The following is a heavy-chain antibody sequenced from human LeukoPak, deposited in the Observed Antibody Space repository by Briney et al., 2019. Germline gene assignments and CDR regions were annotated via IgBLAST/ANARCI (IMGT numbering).Heavy chain of an antibody. CDR3: PKDFEGNYYSGMEV. V-gene: IGHV3-23*01. CDR1: GFTFSSYA. Sequence: GGSLRLSCAASGFTFSSYAMSWVRQAPGKGLEWVSAISGSGGSTYYADSVKGRFTISRDNSKNTLYLQMNSLRAEDTAVYYCPKDFEGNYYSGMEVWGQGTRSPSP. CDR2: ISGSGGST. J-gene: IGHJ6*02. D-gene: IGHD3-9*01.